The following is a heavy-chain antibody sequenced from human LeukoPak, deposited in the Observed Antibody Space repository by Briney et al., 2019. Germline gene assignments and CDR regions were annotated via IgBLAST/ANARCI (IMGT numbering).Heavy chain of an antibody. CDR3: ARDTAVVTFHFDY. D-gene: IGHD5-18*01. Sequence: GGSLRLSCAASGFTFSSYGMHWVRQAPGKGLEWVADIWYDGSNKYYADSVKGRFTISRDNSKNTLYLQMNSLRAEDTAVYYCARDTAVVTFHFDYWGQGTLVTVSS. J-gene: IGHJ4*02. CDR1: GFTFSSYG. CDR2: IWYDGSNK. V-gene: IGHV3-33*01.